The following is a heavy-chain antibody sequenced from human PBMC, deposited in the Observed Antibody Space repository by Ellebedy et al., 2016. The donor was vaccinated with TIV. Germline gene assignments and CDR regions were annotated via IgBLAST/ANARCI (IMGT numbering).Heavy chain of an antibody. V-gene: IGHV4-34*01. J-gene: IGHJ6*02. CDR2: INHSGST. Sequence: SETLSLTXAVYGGTFSPYFWTWIRRPPGKGLEWIGEINHSGSTNYNPSLKSRVTISVDTSKNQFSLKLSSVTAAETAVYYCARTDLRYGMDVWGQGTTVTVSS. D-gene: IGHD3/OR15-3a*01. CDR1: GGTFSPYF. CDR3: ARTDLRYGMDV.